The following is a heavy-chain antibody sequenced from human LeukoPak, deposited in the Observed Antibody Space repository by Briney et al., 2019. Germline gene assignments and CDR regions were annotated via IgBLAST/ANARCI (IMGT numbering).Heavy chain of an antibody. CDR1: GFTFSSYG. D-gene: IGHD5-12*01. J-gene: IGHJ5*02. CDR2: ISGSGGST. V-gene: IGHV3-23*01. Sequence: HPGGSLRLSCAASGFTFSSYGMHWVRQAPGKGLEWVSAISGSGGSTYYADSVKGRFTISRDNSKNTLYLQMNSLRAEDTAVYYCAKLTRSGYDYFWFDPWGQGTLVTVSS. CDR3: AKLTRSGYDYFWFDP.